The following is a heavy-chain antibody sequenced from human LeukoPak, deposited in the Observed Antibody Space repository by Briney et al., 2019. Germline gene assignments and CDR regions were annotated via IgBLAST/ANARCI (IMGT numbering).Heavy chain of an antibody. CDR3: ARDNSVEDTAWWFDP. V-gene: IGHV1-46*01. D-gene: IGHD4-23*01. J-gene: IGHJ5*02. CDR2: INPSGGST. CDR1: GYTFTSYD. Sequence: ASVKVSCKASGYTFTSYDINWVRQATGQGLEWMGIINPSGGSTSYAQKFQGRVTMTRDMSTGTDYMELSSLRSEDAAVYYCARDNSVEDTAWWFDPWGQGTLVTVSS.